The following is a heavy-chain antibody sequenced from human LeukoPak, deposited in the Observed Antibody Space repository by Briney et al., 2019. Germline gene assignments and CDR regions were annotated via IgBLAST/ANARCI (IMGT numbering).Heavy chain of an antibody. CDR2: INSDGSST. J-gene: IGHJ4*02. CDR1: GFTFSSYW. V-gene: IGHV3-74*01. Sequence: PGGSLRLSCAASGFTFSSYWMHWVRQAPGKGLVWVSRINSDGSSTSYADSVKGRFTISRDNAKNTLYLQMNSLRAEDTAVYYCARGGLYYHDSSGPRGDYWGQGTLVTVSS. D-gene: IGHD3-22*01. CDR3: ARGGLYYHDSSGPRGDY.